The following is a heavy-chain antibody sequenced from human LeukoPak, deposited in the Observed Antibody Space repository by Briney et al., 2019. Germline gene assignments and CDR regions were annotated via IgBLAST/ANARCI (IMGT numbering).Heavy chain of an antibody. J-gene: IGHJ4*02. CDR2: TYYRSKWYN. CDR1: GDSVSSNSGA. D-gene: IGHD3-10*01. V-gene: IGHV6-1*01. CDR3: AKLPVYYDSGSFIDY. Sequence: SQTLSLTCAISGDSVSSNSGAWNWIRQSPSRGLEWLGRTYYRSKWYNDYAVSVKSRITIKSDTSKNQFSLQLNSVTPEDTAVYYFAKLPVYYDSGSFIDYWGQGTLVTVSS.